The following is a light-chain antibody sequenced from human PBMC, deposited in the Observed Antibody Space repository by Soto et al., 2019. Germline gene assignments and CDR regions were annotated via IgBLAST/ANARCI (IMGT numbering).Light chain of an antibody. Sequence: QAVVIQPPSASGTPGQRVTISCSGSSSNIGRNTVNWYQHLPGTAPKLLLYSDDQRPSGFPDRFSGSRSGTSASLAISGLQSEDEADYYCEAGDDSLNGPVFGGGTKLTVL. CDR2: SDD. J-gene: IGLJ2*01. CDR1: SSNIGRNT. CDR3: EAGDDSLNGPV. V-gene: IGLV1-44*01.